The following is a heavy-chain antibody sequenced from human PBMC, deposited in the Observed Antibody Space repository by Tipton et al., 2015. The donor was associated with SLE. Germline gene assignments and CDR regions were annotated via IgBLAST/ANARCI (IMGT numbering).Heavy chain of an antibody. J-gene: IGHJ2*01. CDR2: INHSGNT. D-gene: IGHD1/OR15-1a*01. Sequence: TLSLTCAVYGGSFSGYYWTWIRQPPGKGLEWIGEINHSGNTNFNSSLKSRVTISVDTSRNQFSLKLTSVTAADTAVYFCARVPLGQRQAGYWCFDLWGRGTLVTVSS. CDR3: ARVPLGQRQAGYWCFDL. CDR1: GGSFSGYY. V-gene: IGHV4-34*01.